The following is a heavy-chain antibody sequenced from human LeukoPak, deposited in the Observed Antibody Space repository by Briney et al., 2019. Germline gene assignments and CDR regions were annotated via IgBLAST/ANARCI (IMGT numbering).Heavy chain of an antibody. V-gene: IGHV4-39*07. CDR2: IYYSGST. Sequence: SETLSLTCTVSGCSISSSSYYWGWIRQPPGKGLEWIGSIYYSGSTYYNPSLKSRVTISVDTSKNQFSLKLSSVTAADTAVYYRARGYFDWLSTIVDYWGQGTLVTVSS. J-gene: IGHJ4*02. CDR1: GCSISSSSYY. CDR3: ARGYFDWLSTIVDY. D-gene: IGHD3-9*01.